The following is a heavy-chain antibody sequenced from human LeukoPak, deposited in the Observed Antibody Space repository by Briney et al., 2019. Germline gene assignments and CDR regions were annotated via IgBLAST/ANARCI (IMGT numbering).Heavy chain of an antibody. CDR1: GFIFSRYW. V-gene: IGHV3-7*03. CDR2: IKQDGSEK. Sequence: GGSLRLSCAASGFIFSRYWMSWVRQAPRKGLEWVANIKQDGSEKYYVDSVKGRFTISRDNAKNSLYLQMNYLGAGDTAVYYCARDKGDYDSSGSLFVFGGQGTLVTVSS. J-gene: IGHJ4*02. CDR3: ARDKGDYDSSGSLFVF. D-gene: IGHD3-22*01.